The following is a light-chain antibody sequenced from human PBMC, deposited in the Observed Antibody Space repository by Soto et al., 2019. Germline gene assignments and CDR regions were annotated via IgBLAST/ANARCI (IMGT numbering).Light chain of an antibody. CDR3: GTWDSRLGAGV. Sequence: QSVLTQPPSVSAAPGQKVTISCSGISSNIGYNYVSWYQQLPGTAPKLLIYDNDNRPSEIPDRFSGSKSGTSATLDITGLQTGDEADYYCGTWDSRLGAGVFGGGTKLTVL. V-gene: IGLV1-51*01. J-gene: IGLJ2*01. CDR1: SSNIGYNY. CDR2: DND.